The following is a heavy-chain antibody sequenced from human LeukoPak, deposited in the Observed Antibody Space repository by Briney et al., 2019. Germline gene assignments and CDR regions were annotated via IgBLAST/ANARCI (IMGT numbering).Heavy chain of an antibody. J-gene: IGHJ4*02. CDR1: GYTFTSYG. CDR2: ISAYNGNT. CDR3: AREGGYYGSGSYYNVFDY. V-gene: IGHV1-18*01. D-gene: IGHD3-10*01. Sequence: ASVKVSCKASGYTFTSYGISWVRQAPGQGLEWMGWISAYNGNTNYAQKLQGRVTMTTDTSTSTAYMELRSLRSDDTAVYYCAREGGYYGSGSYYNVFDYWGQGTLVTVSS.